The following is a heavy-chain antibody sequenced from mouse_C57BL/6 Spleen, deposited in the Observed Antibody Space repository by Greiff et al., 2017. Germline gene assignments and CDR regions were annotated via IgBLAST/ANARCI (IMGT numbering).Heavy chain of an antibody. J-gene: IGHJ2*01. V-gene: IGHV1-82*01. CDR2: IYPGDGDT. Sequence: VQLQQSGPELVKPGASVKISCKASGYAFSSSWMNWVKQRPGKGLEWIGRIYPGDGDTNYNGKFKGKATLTADTSSSTAYRQLSSLTSEDSAVYFCAKRDGYYLDYWGQGTTLTVSS. D-gene: IGHD2-3*01. CDR3: AKRDGYYLDY. CDR1: GYAFSSSW.